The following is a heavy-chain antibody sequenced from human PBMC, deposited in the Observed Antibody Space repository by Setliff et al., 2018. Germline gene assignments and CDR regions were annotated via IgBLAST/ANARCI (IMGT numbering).Heavy chain of an antibody. V-gene: IGHV4-61*02. Sequence: SETLSLTCTVSGGSISSGSYYWNWIRQPAGKGLEWIGRIYTSGNTNYNPSLKSRVTISVDTSKNQLALKLSSVTAADTAVYYCARGGGGKPFDYWGQGTLVTVSS. D-gene: IGHD2-15*01. CDR2: IYTSGNT. CDR1: GGSISSGSYY. CDR3: ARGGGGKPFDY. J-gene: IGHJ4*02.